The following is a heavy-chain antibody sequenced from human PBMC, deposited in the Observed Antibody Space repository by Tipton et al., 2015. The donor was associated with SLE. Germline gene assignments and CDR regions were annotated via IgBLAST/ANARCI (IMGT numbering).Heavy chain of an antibody. CDR2: ISSSGSTI. CDR1: GFTFSSYE. Sequence: SLRLSCAASGFTFSSYEMNWVRQAPGKGLEWVSYISSSGSTIYYADSVKGRFTISRDNSRNTLYLQMNSLRAEDTAVYYCARDGGYSRQDYWGQGTLVTVSS. J-gene: IGHJ4*02. CDR3: ARDGGYSRQDY. D-gene: IGHD6-13*01. V-gene: IGHV3-48*03.